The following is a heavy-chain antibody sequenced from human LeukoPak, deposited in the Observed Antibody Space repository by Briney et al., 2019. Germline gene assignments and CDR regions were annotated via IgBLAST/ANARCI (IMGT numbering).Heavy chain of an antibody. CDR1: GGSISSSSYY. D-gene: IGHD3-10*01. V-gene: IGHV4-39*01. CDR3: ARHPGTCYYGSGSYCLNWFDP. Sequence: PSETLSLTCTVSGGSISSSSYYWGWIRQPPGKGLEWIGSIYYSGSTYYNPSLKSRVTISVDTSKNQFSLKLSSVTAADTAVYYCARHPGTCYYGSGSYCLNWFDPWGQGTLVTVCS. J-gene: IGHJ5*02. CDR2: IYYSGST.